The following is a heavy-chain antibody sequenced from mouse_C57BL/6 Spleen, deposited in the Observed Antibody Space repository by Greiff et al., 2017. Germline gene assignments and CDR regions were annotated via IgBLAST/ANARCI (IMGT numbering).Heavy chain of an antibody. J-gene: IGHJ2*01. CDR2: IDPSDSET. CDR1: GYTFTSYW. V-gene: IGHV1-52*01. D-gene: IGHD4-1*01. CDR3: ARRGSNWDELDH. Sequence: QVQLQQPGAELVRPGSSVKLSCKASGYTFTSYWMHWVKQRPIQGLEWIGNIDPSDSETHYNQKFKDKATLTVDKSSSTAYMQLSSLTSEDSAVYYCARRGSNWDELDHWGQGTTLTVSS.